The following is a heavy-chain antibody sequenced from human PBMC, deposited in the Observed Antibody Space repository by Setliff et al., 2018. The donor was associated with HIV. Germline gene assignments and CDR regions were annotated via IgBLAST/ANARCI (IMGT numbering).Heavy chain of an antibody. CDR3: AKELAASGLGYFDS. CDR2: ILSTGERT. V-gene: IGHV3-23*01. J-gene: IGHJ4*02. D-gene: IGHD3-22*01. CDR1: GFTFSNYA. Sequence: LRLSCAASGFTFSNYAMSWVRQAPGEGLEWVSAILSTGERTFYADSVKGRFTISRDNSKNTVYLQMNSLRAEDTAEYYCAKELAASGLGYFDSWGRGILVTVPQ.